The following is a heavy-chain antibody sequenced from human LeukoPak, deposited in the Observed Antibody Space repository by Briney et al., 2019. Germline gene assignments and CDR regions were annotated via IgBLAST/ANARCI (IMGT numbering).Heavy chain of an antibody. V-gene: IGHV3-53*01. Sequence: GGSLRLSCAASGLTVSTNYMSWVRQAPGKGLEWVSVIYSGGNTYYADSVKGRFTISRDNSKNTLYLQMNSLRAEDTAVYYCARDQGGDNYYVALGYWGQGTLVIVSS. CDR1: GLTVSTNY. J-gene: IGHJ4*02. CDR3: ARDQGGDNYYVALGY. D-gene: IGHD1-26*01. CDR2: IYSGGNT.